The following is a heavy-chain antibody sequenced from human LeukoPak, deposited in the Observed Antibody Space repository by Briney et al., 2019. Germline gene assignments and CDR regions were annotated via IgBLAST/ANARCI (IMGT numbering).Heavy chain of an antibody. Sequence: EESLKISCKGSGYSFTSYWIGWVRQMPGKGREWMGIIYPGDSDTRYSPSFQGQVTISADKSISTAYLQWSSLKASDTAMYYCARHRLFDGDGYNGGDVFDIWGQGTMVTVSS. CDR1: GYSFTSYW. V-gene: IGHV5-51*01. CDR2: IYPGDSDT. J-gene: IGHJ3*02. CDR3: ARHRLFDGDGYNGGDVFDI. D-gene: IGHD5-24*01.